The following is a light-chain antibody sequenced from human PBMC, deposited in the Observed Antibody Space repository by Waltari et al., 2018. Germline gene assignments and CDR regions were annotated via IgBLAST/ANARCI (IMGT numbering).Light chain of an antibody. V-gene: IGKV1-39*01. CDR3: QQSYTSPYT. J-gene: IGKJ2*01. CDR1: ESIGRY. Sequence: DIKMTQSPSTLSASLGDRAPITCRASESIGRYLNWYQQRPGKAPRLLIYATSNLQSGAPSRFSGSGPGTAFTLTISSLQPEDSATYFCQQSYTSPYTFGQGT. CDR2: ATS.